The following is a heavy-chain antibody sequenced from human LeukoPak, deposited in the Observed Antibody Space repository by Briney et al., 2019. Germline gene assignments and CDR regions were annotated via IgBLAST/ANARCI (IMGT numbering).Heavy chain of an antibody. V-gene: IGHV1-2*02. CDR1: GYTFTGYY. J-gene: IGHJ6*03. D-gene: IGHD3-9*01. Sequence: ASVKVSCKASGYTFTGYYLHWVRQAPGQGLEWVGLIDPKSGDTNYALKFRGRVTMTRDTSISTAYMELSRLRSDDTAVYYCARGHYDILTGYYYYMDVWGKGTTVTISS. CDR2: IDPKSGDT. CDR3: ARGHYDILTGYYYYMDV.